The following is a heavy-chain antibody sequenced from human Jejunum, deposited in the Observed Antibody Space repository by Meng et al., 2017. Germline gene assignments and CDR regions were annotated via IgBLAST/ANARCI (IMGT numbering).Heavy chain of an antibody. Sequence: SETLSLTCTVSGDSVSSDNYYWSWIRQPPGKGMEWIGYIYYSGSTDHNPSLKSRVTMSVDTSRNQFSLNLSSVTAADTAVYYCARVNLYSRSYYFDSWGQGTLVTVSS. J-gene: IGHJ4*02. CDR3: ARVNLYSRSYYFDS. CDR1: GDSVSSDNYY. V-gene: IGHV4-61*01. D-gene: IGHD1-26*01. CDR2: IYYSGST.